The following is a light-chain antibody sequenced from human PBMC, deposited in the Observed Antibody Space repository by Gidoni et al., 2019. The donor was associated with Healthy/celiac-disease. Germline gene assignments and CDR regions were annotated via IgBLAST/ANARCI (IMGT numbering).Light chain of an antibody. CDR1: QSISSY. Sequence: DIQMTQSPSSLSASVGDRVTITCPASQSISSYLNWYQQKPGKAPKLLIYASSSLQSEVPSRFSVSGSGTDFTLTIISRQPEDVATYYCQHRYSTLPLTFXPXTKVDIK. V-gene: IGKV1-39*01. J-gene: IGKJ3*01. CDR2: ASS. CDR3: QHRYSTLPLT.